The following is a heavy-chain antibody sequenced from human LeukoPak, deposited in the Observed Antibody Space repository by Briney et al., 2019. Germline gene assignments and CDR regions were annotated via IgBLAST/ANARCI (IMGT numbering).Heavy chain of an antibody. V-gene: IGHV3-23*01. J-gene: IGHJ4*02. CDR2: ISGSGGST. Sequence: GGSLRLSCAASGFTFSSYAMSWVRQAPGKGLEWVSAISGSGGSTYYADSVEGRFTISRDNSKNTLYLQMSSLRAEDTAVYYCAKPPHYGSGSLLFDYWGQGTLVTVSS. CDR1: GFTFSSYA. CDR3: AKPPHYGSGSLLFDY. D-gene: IGHD3-10*01.